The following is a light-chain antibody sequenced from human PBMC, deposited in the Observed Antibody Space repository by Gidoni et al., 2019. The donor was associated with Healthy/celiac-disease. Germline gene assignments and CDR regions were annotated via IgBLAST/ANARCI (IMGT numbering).Light chain of an antibody. Sequence: IVLTRSQGTLSLSPGESATLSCRASQSVSSSDVAWYQQKPGQAPRLLIYVASSRATGIPHRFIGSRSGTDFTLTISRLEPDDFAVYYCQQYGSSPLTFGGGTKVEIK. CDR3: QQYGSSPLT. V-gene: IGKV3-20*01. CDR2: VAS. J-gene: IGKJ4*01. CDR1: QSVSSSD.